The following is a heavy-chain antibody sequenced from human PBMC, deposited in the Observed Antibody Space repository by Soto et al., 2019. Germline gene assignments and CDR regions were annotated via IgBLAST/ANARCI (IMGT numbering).Heavy chain of an antibody. CDR2: IIPIFGTA. D-gene: IGHD2-2*01. CDR3: ASVTDIVLVPAAMRVYYFDY. Sequence: QVQLVQSGAEVKKPGSSVKVSCKASGGTFSSYAISWVRQAPGQGLEWMGGIIPIFGTANYAQKFQGRVTITADESTSRAYMELSSLRSEDTAVYYCASVTDIVLVPAAMRVYYFDYWGQGTLVTVSS. CDR1: GGTFSSYA. V-gene: IGHV1-69*12. J-gene: IGHJ4*02.